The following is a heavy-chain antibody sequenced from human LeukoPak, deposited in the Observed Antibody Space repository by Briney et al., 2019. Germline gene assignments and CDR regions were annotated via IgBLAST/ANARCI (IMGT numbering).Heavy chain of an antibody. CDR1: GGTFSSYA. D-gene: IGHD6-13*01. V-gene: IGHV1-69*05. Sequence: SVKVSCKASGGTFSSYAISWVRQAPGQGLEWMGGIIPIFGTANYAQKFQGRVTITTDEPTGTAYMELSSLRSEDTAVYYCASLTQEYSSSAYYYMDVWGKGTTVTVSS. J-gene: IGHJ6*03. CDR3: ASLTQEYSSSAYYYMDV. CDR2: IIPIFGTA.